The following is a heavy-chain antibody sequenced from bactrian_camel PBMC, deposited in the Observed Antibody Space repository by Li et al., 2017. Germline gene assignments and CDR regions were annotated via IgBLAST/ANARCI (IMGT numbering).Heavy chain of an antibody. CDR1: GYTYSRLC. J-gene: IGHJ4*01. D-gene: IGHD4*01. CDR2: IFTGSGSS. Sequence: DVQLVESGGGSVPAGESLRLSCVASGYTYSRLCMGWFRQTPEKGREGLAAIFTGSGSSTYADSVKGRFTVSQDNARNILYLHMSSLKPEDSAMYHCAADPYCASDWSPAEPASYFGQGTQVTVS. V-gene: IGHV3S42*01.